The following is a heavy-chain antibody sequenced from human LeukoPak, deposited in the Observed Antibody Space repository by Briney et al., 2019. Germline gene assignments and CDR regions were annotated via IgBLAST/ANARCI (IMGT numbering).Heavy chain of an antibody. CDR3: ARTLVGSSWYLYYYYMDV. J-gene: IGHJ6*03. Sequence: ASVKVSCKASGYTFTGYYMHWVRQAPGQGLEWMGWINPNSGGTNYAQKFQGRVTMTRDTSISTAYMELSRLRSDDTAVYYCARTLVGSSWYLYYYYMDVWGKGTTVTVSS. CDR2: INPNSGGT. D-gene: IGHD6-13*01. CDR1: GYTFTGYY. V-gene: IGHV1-2*02.